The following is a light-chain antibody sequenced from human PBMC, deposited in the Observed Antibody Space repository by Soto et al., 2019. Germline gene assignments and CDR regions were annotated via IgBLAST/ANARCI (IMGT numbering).Light chain of an antibody. Sequence: EIVLTQSPATLSSFPGDRVTLSCRASQSVSSYLAWYQQKPGQAPRLLIYDASNRATGIPARFSGSGSGTDFTLTISSLEPEDFAVYYCQQRSNWPPYTFGQGTRLEI. J-gene: IGKJ5*01. CDR1: QSVSSY. CDR2: DAS. V-gene: IGKV3-11*01. CDR3: QQRSNWPPYT.